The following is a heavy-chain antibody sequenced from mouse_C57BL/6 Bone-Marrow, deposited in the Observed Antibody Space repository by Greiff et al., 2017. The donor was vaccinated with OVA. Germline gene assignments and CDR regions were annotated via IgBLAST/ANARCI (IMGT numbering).Heavy chain of an antibody. CDR1: GYTFTSYW. J-gene: IGHJ4*01. CDR2: IYPGSGST. CDR3: ARTPHDYYYAMDY. Sequence: VQLQQPGAELVKPGASVKMSCKASGYTFTSYWLTWVKQRPGQGLEWIGDIYPGSGSTNYNEKFKSKATLTVDPSSSTAYMQLSSLTSEDSAVYYCARTPHDYYYAMDYWGQGTSVTVSS. V-gene: IGHV1-55*01.